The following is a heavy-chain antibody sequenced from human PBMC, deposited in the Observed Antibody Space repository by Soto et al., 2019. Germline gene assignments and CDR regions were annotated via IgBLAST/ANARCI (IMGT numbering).Heavy chain of an antibody. Sequence: GGSLRLSCSASGFTFSMFSMHWVRQAPGKGLEYVSGISSNGDSTYYADSVKGRFTISRDNSKNTLYLQMSSLRAVDTAVYYCVHPRSTVQIPPTWGQGTLVTVSS. V-gene: IGHV3-64D*06. J-gene: IGHJ5*02. CDR1: GFTFSMFS. CDR3: VHPRSTVQIPPT. D-gene: IGHD4-17*01. CDR2: ISSNGDST.